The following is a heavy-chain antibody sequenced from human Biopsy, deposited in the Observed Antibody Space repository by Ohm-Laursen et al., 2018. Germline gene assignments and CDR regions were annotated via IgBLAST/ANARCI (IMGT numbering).Heavy chain of an antibody. J-gene: IGHJ3*01. D-gene: IGHD3-3*02. V-gene: IGHV4-4*07. CDR2: IYPGGST. CDR3: ASVALGPTNDAFDL. Sequence: SETLSLTCNVSGGDINNYYWSWIRQPAGEGLEWIGRIYPGGSTNYNPSLKSRVTMSVDTSKKQLSLRLRSVTAADTAMYYCASVALGPTNDAFDLWGQGTMVVVSS. CDR1: GGDINNYY.